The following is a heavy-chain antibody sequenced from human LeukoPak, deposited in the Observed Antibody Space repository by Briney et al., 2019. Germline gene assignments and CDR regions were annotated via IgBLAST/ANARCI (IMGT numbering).Heavy chain of an antibody. J-gene: IGHJ4*02. CDR3: ARDYGDYSYYFDY. CDR2: INSDGSST. V-gene: IGHV3-74*01. D-gene: IGHD4-17*01. Sequence: GGSLRLSCAASGFTFSSYWMHWVRQAPGKGLVWVSRINSDGSSTSYADSVKGRFTISRDNAKNTLYLQMNSLRAEDTAVYYRARDYGDYSYYFDYWGQGTLVTVSS. CDR1: GFTFSSYW.